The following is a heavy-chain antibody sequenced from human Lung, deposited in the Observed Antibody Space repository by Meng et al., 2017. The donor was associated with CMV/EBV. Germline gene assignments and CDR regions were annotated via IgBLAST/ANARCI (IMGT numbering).Heavy chain of an antibody. Sequence: GGSLRLXCAASGFTVSSNYMSWVRQAPGKGLEWISVLHSDGFTKYADSVKGRFTISRDNPKNTLYLEMSSLRTEDTAVYYCARGILGGYYDSRGYVSDFWXQGPLVTVSS. CDR1: GFTVSSNY. CDR3: ARGILGGYYDSRGYVSDF. D-gene: IGHD3-22*01. CDR2: LHSDGFT. V-gene: IGHV3-66*02. J-gene: IGHJ4*02.